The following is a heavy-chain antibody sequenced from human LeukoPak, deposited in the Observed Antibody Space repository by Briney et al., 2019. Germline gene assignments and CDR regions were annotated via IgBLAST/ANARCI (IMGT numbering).Heavy chain of an antibody. J-gene: IGHJ4*02. CDR3: AKVWYDTLSNYFDY. D-gene: IGHD2/OR15-2a*01. Sequence: GGSLRLSCAASGFTFSSYGMHWVREAPGKGLEWVAFIRYDGSNKYYADSVKGRFTISRDNSKNTLYLQMNSLRAEDTAVYYCAKVWYDTLSNYFDYWGQGTLVTVSS. V-gene: IGHV3-30*02. CDR2: IRYDGSNK. CDR1: GFTFSSYG.